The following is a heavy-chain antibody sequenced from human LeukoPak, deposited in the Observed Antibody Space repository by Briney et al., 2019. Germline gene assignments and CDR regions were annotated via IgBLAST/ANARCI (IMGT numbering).Heavy chain of an antibody. J-gene: IGHJ4*02. CDR3: VQGLGGSSDY. CDR1: GVTFSSYW. CDR2: INSDGSST. Sequence: PGGSLRLSCVAYGVTFSSYWRSWIRQAPGKGLVWVSGINSDGSSTTYADSVKGRFTISRDNAKNTLHLQMNSLRAEDTAVYFCVQGLGGSSDYWGQGTLVTVSS. D-gene: IGHD2-15*01. V-gene: IGHV3-74*01.